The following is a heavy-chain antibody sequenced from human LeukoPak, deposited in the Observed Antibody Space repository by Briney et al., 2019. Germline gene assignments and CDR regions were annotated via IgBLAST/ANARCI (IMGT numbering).Heavy chain of an antibody. Sequence: SETLSLTCAVSGYSISSGYYWGWIRQPPGKGLEWIGSIYHSGSTYYNPSLKSRVTISVDTSKNQFSLKLSSVTAADTAVYYCARGRRGTIFGVVTSNGYLYYYYYMDVWGKGTTVTVSS. CDR1: GYSISSGYY. CDR3: ARGRRGTIFGVVTSNGYLYYYYYMDV. J-gene: IGHJ6*03. CDR2: IYHSGST. V-gene: IGHV4-38-2*01. D-gene: IGHD3-3*01.